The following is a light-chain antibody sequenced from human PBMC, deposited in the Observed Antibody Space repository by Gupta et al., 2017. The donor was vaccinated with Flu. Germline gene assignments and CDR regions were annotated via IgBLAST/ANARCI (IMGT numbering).Light chain of an antibody. V-gene: IGLV1-51*02. CDR1: GYNIENYH. J-gene: IGLJ2*01. CDR3: GTWYNILISWI. Sequence: ITSCSGSGYNIENYHVESDHQHTGTAPKLLIYENNWRPAGIPVRFSGSKSVTTASMCISDHLSVDEADYYSGTWYNILISWIFGGGTKLSVL. CDR2: ENN.